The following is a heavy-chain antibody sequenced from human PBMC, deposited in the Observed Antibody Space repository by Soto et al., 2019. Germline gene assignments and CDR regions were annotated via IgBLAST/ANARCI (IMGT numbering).Heavy chain of an antibody. CDR1: GFSLSNARMG. CDR3: ARIYGRQARWYFHY. J-gene: IGHJ4*02. V-gene: IGHV2-26*01. D-gene: IGHD3-10*01. Sequence: QVTLKESGPVLVKPTETLTLTCTVSGFSLSNARMGVSWIRQPPGKALEWLAHIFSNDEKSYSTSLNSRLTISKDTSKSQGVLTMTNMDPVDTATYYGARIYGRQARWYFHYWGQGNPVPVSS. CDR2: IFSNDEK.